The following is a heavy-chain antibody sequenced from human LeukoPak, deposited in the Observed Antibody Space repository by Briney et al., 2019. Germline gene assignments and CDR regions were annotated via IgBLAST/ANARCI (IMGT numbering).Heavy chain of an antibody. Sequence: PSETLSLTCAVYGGSFSGYYWSWIRQPPGKGLEWIGYIYYSGSTNYNPSLKSRVTISVDTSKNQFSLKLSSVTAADTAVYYCARLVGAKFDYWGQGTLVTVSS. CDR2: IYYSGST. CDR1: GGSFSGYY. CDR3: ARLVGAKFDY. J-gene: IGHJ4*02. V-gene: IGHV4-59*08. D-gene: IGHD1-26*01.